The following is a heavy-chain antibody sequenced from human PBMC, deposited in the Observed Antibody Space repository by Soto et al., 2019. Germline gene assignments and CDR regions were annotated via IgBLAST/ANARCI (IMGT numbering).Heavy chain of an antibody. CDR3: ADEVGLDY. V-gene: IGHV3-30*18. CDR1: GFTFSSYG. CDR2: ISYDGSKK. J-gene: IGHJ4*02. D-gene: IGHD2-15*01. Sequence: QVQLVESGGGVVQPGRSLRLSCAASGFTFSSYGMLWVRQAPGKGLEWVAVISYDGSKKYYADSVRGRFTNTRDNSKNTLHLQMNSLRPEDTAVYYCADEVGLDYWGQGTLVTVSS.